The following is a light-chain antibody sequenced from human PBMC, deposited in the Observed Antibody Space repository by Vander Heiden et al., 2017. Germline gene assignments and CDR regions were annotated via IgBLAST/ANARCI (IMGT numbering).Light chain of an antibody. CDR2: KAS. V-gene: IGKV1-5*03. CDR1: QSISSW. CDR3: QQYNSYWT. Sequence: DIQMTQSPSTLSASVGDRVIITCRASQSISSWLAWYQQKPGKAPKLLIYKASSLESGVPSRFSGSGSGTEFTLTISRLQPDDFATYYCQQYNSYWTFGQGTKVEIK. J-gene: IGKJ1*01.